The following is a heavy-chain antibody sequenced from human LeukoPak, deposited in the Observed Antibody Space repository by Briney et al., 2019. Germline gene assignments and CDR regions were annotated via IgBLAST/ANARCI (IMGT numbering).Heavy chain of an antibody. D-gene: IGHD3-9*01. V-gene: IGHV1-2*02. Sequence: ASVKVSCKASGYTFTSYAIHWVRQAPGPGLGWMGWITPSGGTNYLQKFQGRVAITWDTSITTAYMDLSRLTSDDTAVYYCARDRYGEGFAHLDYRGQGALVTVSS. J-gene: IGHJ4*02. CDR2: ITPSGGT. CDR3: ARDRYGEGFAHLDY. CDR1: GYTFTSYA.